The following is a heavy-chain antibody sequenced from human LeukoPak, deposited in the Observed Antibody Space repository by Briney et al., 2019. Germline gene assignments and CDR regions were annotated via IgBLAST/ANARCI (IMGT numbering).Heavy chain of an antibody. D-gene: IGHD3-3*02. J-gene: IGHJ6*02. Sequence: GGSLRLSCAASGFTFSNFWMSWVRQAPGKGLEWVANINLDGSAKYYVDSVKGRFTISRDNAENSLYLQMNSLRPEDTAVYYCARHFSTYSYGLDVWGQGTTVTVSS. CDR3: ARHFSTYSYGLDV. V-gene: IGHV3-7*01. CDR2: INLDGSAK. CDR1: GFTFSNFW.